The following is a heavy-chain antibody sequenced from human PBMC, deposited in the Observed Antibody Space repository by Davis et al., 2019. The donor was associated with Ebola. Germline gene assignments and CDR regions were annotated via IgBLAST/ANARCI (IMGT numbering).Heavy chain of an antibody. Sequence: PGGSLRLSCAASGFTISSYSTSWVRQAPGMGLEWVAVIGGNGGPTFYAESAKGRFTISRDNSKNKVYLQMNSLRVEDTAVYYCAKGSSTPTRAFDIWGQGTMVTVSS. D-gene: IGHD2-15*01. CDR3: AKGSSTPTRAFDI. CDR2: IGGNGGPT. V-gene: IGHV3-23*01. CDR1: GFTISSYS. J-gene: IGHJ3*02.